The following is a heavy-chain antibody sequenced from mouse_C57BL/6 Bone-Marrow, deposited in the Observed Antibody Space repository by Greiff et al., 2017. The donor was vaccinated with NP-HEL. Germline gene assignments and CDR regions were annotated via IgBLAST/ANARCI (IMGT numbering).Heavy chain of an antibody. V-gene: IGHV1-54*01. CDR1: GYAFTNYL. J-gene: IGHJ3*01. CDR2: INPGSGGT. CDR3: ASYPWFAD. Sequence: VQLQQPGAELVRPGTSVKVSCKASGYAFTNYLIEWVKQRPGQGLEWIGVINPGSGGTNYNEKFKGKATLTADKSSSTAYMQLSSLTSEDSAVYFCASYPWFADWGQGTLVTVSA.